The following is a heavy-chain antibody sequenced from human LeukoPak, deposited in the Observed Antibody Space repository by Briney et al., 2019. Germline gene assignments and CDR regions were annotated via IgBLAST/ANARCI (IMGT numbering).Heavy chain of an antibody. Sequence: GGSLRLSCAASGFTFSNAWMSWVRQAPGKGLEWVGRVKSKTDGGTTDYAAPVKGRFTISRDDSKNKLYLQMNSLKTEDTAVYYCTTSFAVVAATTAEYFQHWGQGTLVTVSS. CDR1: GFTFSNAW. J-gene: IGHJ1*01. CDR3: TTSFAVVAATTAEYFQH. D-gene: IGHD2-15*01. CDR2: VKSKTDGGTT. V-gene: IGHV3-15*01.